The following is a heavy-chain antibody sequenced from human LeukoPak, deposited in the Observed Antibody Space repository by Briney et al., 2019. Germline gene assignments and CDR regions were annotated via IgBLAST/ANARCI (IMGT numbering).Heavy chain of an antibody. CDR3: AKNGGYSSSWYWFDP. V-gene: IGHV3-23*01. CDR1: GFTFSSYA. Sequence: PGGSLRLSCAASGFTFSSYAMSWVRQAPGKGLEWVSAISGSGGSTYYADSVKGRFTISRDNSKNTLYLQMNSLRAEDTAVYYCAKNGGYSSSWYWFDPWGQGTLVTVSS. D-gene: IGHD6-13*01. CDR2: ISGSGGST. J-gene: IGHJ5*02.